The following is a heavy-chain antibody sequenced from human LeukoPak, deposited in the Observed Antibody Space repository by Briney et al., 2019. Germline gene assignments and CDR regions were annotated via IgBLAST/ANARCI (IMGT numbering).Heavy chain of an antibody. CDR1: GYTFTSYG. CDR3: ARDQNMGYYDILTGYYNPAPDKGWFDP. J-gene: IGHJ5*02. CDR2: ISAYNGNT. V-gene: IGHV1-18*01. D-gene: IGHD3-9*01. Sequence: GASVKVSFKASGYTFTSYGISWVRQAPGQGLEWMGWISAYNGNTNYAQKLQGRVTMTTDTSTSTAYMELRSLRSDDTAVYYCARDQNMGYYDILTGYYNPAPDKGWFDPWGQGTLVTVSS.